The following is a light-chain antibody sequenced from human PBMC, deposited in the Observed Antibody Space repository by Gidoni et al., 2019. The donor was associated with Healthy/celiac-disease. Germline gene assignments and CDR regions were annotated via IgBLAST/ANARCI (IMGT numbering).Light chain of an antibody. Sequence: QSDLTQPASVSGSPGQSITISCTGTSSDVGGYNYVSWYQQHPGKAPKLMIYDVSNRPSGVSNRFSGSKSGNTASLTISGLQASHEADYYCSSYTSSSTRRVFGGWTKLTVL. V-gene: IGLV2-14*01. J-gene: IGLJ3*02. CDR3: SSYTSSSTRRV. CDR1: SSDVGGYNY. CDR2: DVS.